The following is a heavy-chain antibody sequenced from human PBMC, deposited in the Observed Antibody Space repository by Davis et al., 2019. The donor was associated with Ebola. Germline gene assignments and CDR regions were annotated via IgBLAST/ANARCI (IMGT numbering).Heavy chain of an antibody. Sequence: GESLKISCKGSGYRFTNYWIGWVRQMPGKGLEWMGIIYPDDSDTRYSPSFQGHVTISVDKSVSAAYLQWSSLQASDTAMYYCARLRYGRSSFGVHDYWGQGTLVTVSS. D-gene: IGHD6-6*01. V-gene: IGHV5-51*01. CDR1: GYRFTNYW. J-gene: IGHJ4*02. CDR2: IYPDDSDT. CDR3: ARLRYGRSSFGVHDY.